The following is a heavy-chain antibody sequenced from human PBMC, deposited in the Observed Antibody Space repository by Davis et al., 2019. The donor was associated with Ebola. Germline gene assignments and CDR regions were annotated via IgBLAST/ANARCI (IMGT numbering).Heavy chain of an antibody. Sequence: ASVTVSCKASGYTFTNYYMHWVRQAPGQGLEWMGMINPNDGRTIYAQKFQGRVTVTRDTSTTTVYMDLSSLRSEDTALYYCTTPGGQDSGYDGFDIWGQGTMVTVSS. D-gene: IGHD5-12*01. CDR3: TTPGGQDSGYDGFDI. CDR2: INPNDGRT. CDR1: GYTFTNYY. J-gene: IGHJ3*02. V-gene: IGHV1-46*03.